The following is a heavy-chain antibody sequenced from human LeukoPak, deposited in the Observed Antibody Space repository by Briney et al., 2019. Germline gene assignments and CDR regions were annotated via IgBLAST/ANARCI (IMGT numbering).Heavy chain of an antibody. D-gene: IGHD3-22*01. Sequence: SETLSLTCTVSGGSISSGGYSWSWIRQPPGRGLEWIGYIYHSGSTYYNPSLKSRVTISVDRSKNQFSLKLSSVTAADTAVYYCARGGYYDSSGYSYAFDIWGQGTMVTVSS. CDR3: ARGGYYDSSGYSYAFDI. CDR1: GGSISSGGYS. CDR2: IYHSGST. V-gene: IGHV4-30-2*01. J-gene: IGHJ3*02.